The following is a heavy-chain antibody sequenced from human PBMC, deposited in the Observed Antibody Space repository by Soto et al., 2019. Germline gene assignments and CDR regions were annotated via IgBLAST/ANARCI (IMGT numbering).Heavy chain of an antibody. CDR3: ARHGYSSSWDYDYGMDV. Sequence: SETLSLTCTVSGGSISSSSYYWGWIRQPPGKGLEWIVSIYYSGNTYYNPSLKSRVAISVDTSKNQFSLKLSSVTAADTAIYYCARHGYSSSWDYDYGMDVWGQRTTVTVSS. CDR2: IYYSGNT. V-gene: IGHV4-39*01. J-gene: IGHJ6*02. CDR1: GGSISSSSYY. D-gene: IGHD6-13*01.